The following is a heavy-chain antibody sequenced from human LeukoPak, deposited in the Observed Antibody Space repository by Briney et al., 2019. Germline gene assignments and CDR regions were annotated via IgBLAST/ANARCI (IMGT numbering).Heavy chain of an antibody. CDR2: IYHSGST. D-gene: IGHD2-15*01. J-gene: IGHJ5*02. CDR3: ARGLVVVAATRWFDP. Sequence: SETLSLTCAVSGYSISSGYYWGWIRQPPGKGLEWIGSIYHSGSTYYNPPLKSRATISVDTSKNQFSLKLSSVTAADTAVYYCARGLVVVAATRWFDPWGQGTLVTVSS. V-gene: IGHV4-38-2*01. CDR1: GYSISSGYY.